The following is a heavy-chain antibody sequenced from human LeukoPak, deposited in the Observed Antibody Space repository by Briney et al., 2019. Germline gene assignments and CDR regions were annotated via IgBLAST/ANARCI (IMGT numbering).Heavy chain of an antibody. D-gene: IGHD1-1*01. J-gene: IGHJ3*01. CDR2: ISDSGGTT. CDR3: AKDRKVLGL. V-gene: IGHV3-23*01. CDR1: GFTFSSYA. Sequence: GGPLRLACAASGFTFSSYAMSWVRQAPGKGLEWVSAISDSGGTTYYADSVKGRFTISRDNSKNTLSLQMNSLRAEDTAVYYCAKDRKVLGLWGQGTMVTVSS.